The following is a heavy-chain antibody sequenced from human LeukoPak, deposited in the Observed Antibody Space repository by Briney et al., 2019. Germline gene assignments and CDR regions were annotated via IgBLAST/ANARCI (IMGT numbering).Heavy chain of an antibody. CDR2: ISSNGGST. J-gene: IGHJ4*02. V-gene: IGHV3-64*01. CDR3: ARDLRLKELAYCGGDCLDY. Sequence: PGGSLRLSCAASGFTFSNYAMHWVRQAPGKGLEYVSAISSNGGSTYYANSVKGRFTISRDNSKNTLYLQMGSLRAEDMAVYYCARDLRLKELAYCGGDCLDYWGQGTLVTVSS. D-gene: IGHD2-21*02. CDR1: GFTFSNYA.